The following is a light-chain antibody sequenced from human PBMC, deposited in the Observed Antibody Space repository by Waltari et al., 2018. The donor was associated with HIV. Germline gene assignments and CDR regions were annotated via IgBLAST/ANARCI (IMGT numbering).Light chain of an antibody. CDR1: SSDIGSYNL. CDR2: EVS. J-gene: IGLJ2*01. V-gene: IGLV2-14*02. Sequence: QSALTQPASVSGSPGQSITISCTGASSDIGSYNLVSWYQQYPGKAPKLVVYEVSNRPSGVSHRFSGSKSGNAAALIIYELQAEDEATYYCSSYSITNTLVFGGGTKLTV. CDR3: SSYSITNTLV.